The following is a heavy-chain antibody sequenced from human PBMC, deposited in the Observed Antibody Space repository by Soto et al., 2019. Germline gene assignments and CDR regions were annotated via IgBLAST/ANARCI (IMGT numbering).Heavy chain of an antibody. CDR1: EFTSGGYG. V-gene: IGHV3-13*01. CDR3: ARDRGYGSEMDV. J-gene: IGHJ6*03. D-gene: IGHD3-10*01. CDR2: IGTAGDT. Sequence: RVWCGVAEFTSGGYGMHCVSQDTGKGLEWVSAIGTAGDTYYPGSVKGRFTISRENAKNSLYLQMNSLRAGDTAVYYCARDRGYGSEMDVWGKGTTVTVSS.